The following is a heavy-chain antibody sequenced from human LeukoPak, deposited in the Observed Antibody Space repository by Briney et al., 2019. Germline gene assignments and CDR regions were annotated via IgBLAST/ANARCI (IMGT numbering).Heavy chain of an antibody. J-gene: IGHJ6*03. Sequence: GESLKISCKASGYTFSSYDIKWVRQATGQGLEWMGWMNPNSGNTGYAQKFQGRVTMTRNTSISTAYMELSSLRSEDTAVYYCARGGSGRSLSYYYYYYMDVWGKGTTVTVSS. CDR2: MNPNSGNT. D-gene: IGHD6-19*01. CDR3: ARGGSGRSLSYYYYYYMDV. V-gene: IGHV1-8*01. CDR1: GYTFSSYD.